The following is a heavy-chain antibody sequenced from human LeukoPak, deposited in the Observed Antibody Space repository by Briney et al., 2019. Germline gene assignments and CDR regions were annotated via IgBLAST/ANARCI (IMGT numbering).Heavy chain of an antibody. V-gene: IGHV3-74*01. CDR3: VRDNYGVDY. J-gene: IGHJ4*02. CDR1: GFTLNRYW. CDR2: INSDGSSA. Sequence: PGGSLRLSCAASGFTLNRYWMQWVRQAPGEGLVWVSHINSDGSSATYADSVKGRFTISRDNAKNTLYLQLNSLRAADTAVYYCVRDNYGVDYWGQGTLVTVSS. D-gene: IGHD4-17*01.